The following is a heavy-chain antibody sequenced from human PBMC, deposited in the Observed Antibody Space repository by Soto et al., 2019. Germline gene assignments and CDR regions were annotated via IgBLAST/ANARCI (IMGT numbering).Heavy chain of an antibody. V-gene: IGHV1-18*01. CDR3: ARGVDGLGYDLTGYDD. J-gene: IGHJ4*02. CDR2: ISAYNGNT. Sequence: ASLKVSCKASGYTFTSYGISWVRQAPGQGLEWMGWISAYNGNTNYAQKLQGRVTMTTDTSTSTAYMELRSLRSDDTAVYYCARGVDGLGYDLTGYDDWGQGTLVTVSS. CDR1: GYTFTSYG. D-gene: IGHD5-12*01.